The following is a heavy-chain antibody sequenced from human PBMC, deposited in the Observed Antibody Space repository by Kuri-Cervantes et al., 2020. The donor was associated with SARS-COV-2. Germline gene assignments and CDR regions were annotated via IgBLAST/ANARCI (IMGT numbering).Heavy chain of an antibody. CDR2: ISSSSSYI. CDR1: GFTFSSYS. CDR3: ARERGSSWYSLKAFDI. J-gene: IGHJ3*02. D-gene: IGHD6-13*01. V-gene: IGHV3-21*01. Sequence: GGSLRLSCAASGFTFSSYSMNWVRQAPGKGLEWVSSISSSSSYIYYADSVKGRFTTSRDNAKNSLYLQMNSLRAEDTAVYYCARERGSSWYSLKAFDIWGQGTMVTVSS.